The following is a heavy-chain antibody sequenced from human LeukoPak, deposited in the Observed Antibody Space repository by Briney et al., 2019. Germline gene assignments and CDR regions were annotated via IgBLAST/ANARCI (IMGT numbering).Heavy chain of an antibody. CDR1: GYTFTSYV. J-gene: IGHJ3*02. CDR2: INAGNGNT. Sequence: GASVKVSCKASGYTFTSYVIHWVRQAPGQRLEWMGWINAGNGNTKYSQKFQGRVPITRDTSASTAYMELSSLRSEDTAVYYCARGQRDSGGYSAFDIWGQGTKVTVSS. V-gene: IGHV1-3*01. D-gene: IGHD3-22*01. CDR3: ARGQRDSGGYSAFDI.